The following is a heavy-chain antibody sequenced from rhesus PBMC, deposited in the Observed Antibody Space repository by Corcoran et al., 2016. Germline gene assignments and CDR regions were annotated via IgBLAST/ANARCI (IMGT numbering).Heavy chain of an antibody. V-gene: IGHV4-80*01. CDR2: SNVNSGST. CDR1: GASISSNW. Sequence: QVQLQESGPGLVKPSETLSLTCTVSGASISSNWWSWIRQHPGKGLEWIGESNVNSGSTNSRPSLESRVTISKDAPKNQFSLKLSSVTAADTAVYYCARDPVQYAFDFWGQGLRVTVSS. CDR3: ARDPVQYAFDF. D-gene: IGHD4-23*01. J-gene: IGHJ3*01.